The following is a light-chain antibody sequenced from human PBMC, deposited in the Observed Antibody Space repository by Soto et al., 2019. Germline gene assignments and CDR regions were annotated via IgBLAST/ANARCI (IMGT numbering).Light chain of an antibody. J-gene: IGKJ4*01. Sequence: DIQMTQSPSTLSAYVGDRVIITCRASESLGTWLAWYQQKPGTAPILLIYDVSRLESGVPSRFSGRGSATEFTLTISSLQPDDFATYYCQQYFSYPLTFGGGTKVEIK. CDR3: QQYFSYPLT. CDR2: DVS. CDR1: ESLGTW. V-gene: IGKV1-5*01.